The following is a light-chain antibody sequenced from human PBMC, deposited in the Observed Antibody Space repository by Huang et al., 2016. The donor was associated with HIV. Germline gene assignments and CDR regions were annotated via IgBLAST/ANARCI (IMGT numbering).Light chain of an antibody. Sequence: EIVLTQSPGTLSLSPGERATLPCRASQTFSSTYVAWYQHKPGQPPRLLIYGASSRATGITDRFSGGGSGTDFTLTISRLEPEDFAVYYCQQYGSSVTFGQGTKLEI. V-gene: IGKV3-20*01. CDR1: QTFSSTY. CDR2: GAS. CDR3: QQYGSSVT. J-gene: IGKJ2*01.